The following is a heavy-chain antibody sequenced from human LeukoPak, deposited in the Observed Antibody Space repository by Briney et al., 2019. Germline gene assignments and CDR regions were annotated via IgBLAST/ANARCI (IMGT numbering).Heavy chain of an antibody. J-gene: IGHJ4*02. CDR1: GLTFSNFP. Sequence: GGSLRLSCAASGLTFSNFPMHWVRQPPGKGLEWVALIQDDGATTNYADSVRGRFTISRDNSKNTLYLQMNSLRAEDTAVYYCASGGGNSGALDYWGQGTLVTVSS. CDR2: IQDDGATT. CDR3: ASGGGNSGALDY. V-gene: IGHV3-30*02. D-gene: IGHD4-23*01.